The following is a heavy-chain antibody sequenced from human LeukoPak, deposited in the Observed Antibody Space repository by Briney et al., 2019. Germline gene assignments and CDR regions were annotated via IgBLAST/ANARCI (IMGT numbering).Heavy chain of an antibody. CDR2: IQYDAINI. J-gene: IGHJ5*02. Sequence: PGGSLRLSCAASGIPFTRNGMHWVRQAPGKGLEGVAFIQYDAINIKYGDSVKGRFTISRDNSKNTLYLQMNSLTPEDTAVYYCVREAGTVVIGRFDPWGQGTLVTVSS. D-gene: IGHD2-15*01. CDR1: GIPFTRNG. V-gene: IGHV3-30*02. CDR3: VREAGTVVIGRFDP.